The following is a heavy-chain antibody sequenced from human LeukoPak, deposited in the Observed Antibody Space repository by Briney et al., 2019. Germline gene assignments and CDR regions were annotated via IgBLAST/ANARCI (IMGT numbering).Heavy chain of an antibody. CDR1: GFTFDDYA. V-gene: IGHV3-9*01. CDR2: ISWNSGSI. CDR3: AKGREWLAAGAFDI. Sequence: GRSLRLSCAASGFTFDDYAMHWVRQAPGKGLEWVSGISWNSGSIGYADSVKGRFTISRDNAKNSLYLQMNSLRAEDTALYYCAKGREWLAAGAFDIWGQGTMVTVSS. J-gene: IGHJ3*02. D-gene: IGHD6-19*01.